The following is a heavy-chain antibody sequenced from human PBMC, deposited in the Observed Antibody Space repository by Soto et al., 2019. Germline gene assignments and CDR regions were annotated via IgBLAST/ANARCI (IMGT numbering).Heavy chain of an antibody. CDR2: IYPGDSDT. CDR1: GYSFTSYW. V-gene: IGHV5-51*01. Sequence: PGESLKISCKGSGYSFTSYWIGWVRQMPGKGLEWMGIIYPGDSDTRYSPSFQGQVTISADKSISTAYLQWSSLKASDTAMYYCARQPRANMVRGVTIQMGYGMDVWGQGTTVTVSS. CDR3: ARQPRANMVRGVTIQMGYGMDV. D-gene: IGHD3-10*01. J-gene: IGHJ6*02.